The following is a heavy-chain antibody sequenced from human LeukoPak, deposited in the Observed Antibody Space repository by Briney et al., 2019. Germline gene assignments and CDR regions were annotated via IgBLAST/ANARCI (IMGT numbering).Heavy chain of an antibody. Sequence: SGTLSLTCAVSGYSLGKSYYWGWIRQSPGKGLEWIGRIYGRASTSYNPSLMNRVTMSVDTSKNHFSLQLTSVTAADTAVYYCARYDSRGSASTKFDYWGPGILVTISS. CDR1: GYSLGKSYY. V-gene: IGHV4-38-2*01. CDR2: IYGRAST. CDR3: ARYDSRGSASTKFDY. D-gene: IGHD3-16*01. J-gene: IGHJ4*02.